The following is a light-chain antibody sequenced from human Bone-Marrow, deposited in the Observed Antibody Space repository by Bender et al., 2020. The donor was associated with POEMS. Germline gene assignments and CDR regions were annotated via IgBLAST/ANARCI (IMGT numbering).Light chain of an antibody. CDR2: SSH. Sequence: QSVLTQPPSASGTPGQRVTISCSGGSSNIGAHAVNWYQHLPGTAPTLLIYSSHRRPSEVPDRFSGSRSGTSASLAISGLQSEDEADYYCAVGDDSLNGWVFGGGTKLTVL. J-gene: IGLJ3*02. CDR3: AVGDDSLNGWV. CDR1: SSNIGAHA. V-gene: IGLV1-44*01.